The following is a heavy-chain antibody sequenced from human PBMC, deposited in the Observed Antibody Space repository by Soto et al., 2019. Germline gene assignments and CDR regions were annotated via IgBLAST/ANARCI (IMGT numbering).Heavy chain of an antibody. V-gene: IGHV4-39*01. CDR1: GGSISNSDYY. CDR2: ICYSVST. D-gene: IGHD2-2*01. CDR3: ARHCSSTTCLNWFDP. J-gene: IGHJ5*02. Sequence: PSETLSLTCTVSGGSISNSDYYWAWIRQPPGKGLEWIGSICYSVSTHYNPSLKSRVTMSVDTSKNQFSLKLNSVTAADTAVYYCARHCSSTTCLNWFDPWGQGTQVTVSS.